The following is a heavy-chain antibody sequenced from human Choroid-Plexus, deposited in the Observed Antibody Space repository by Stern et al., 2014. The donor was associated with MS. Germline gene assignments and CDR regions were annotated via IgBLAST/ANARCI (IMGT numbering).Heavy chain of an antibody. V-gene: IGHV3-30*18. J-gene: IGHJ5*02. CDR3: AKDRQCLTYFFDH. Sequence: VQLEESGGGVVQPGRPLRLSCVASGFTFGSCAMHWVRQAPGKGLEWVAGVSYDGSNKYYADSVKGRFTISRDNSQNTLYMQMSSLRPEDTAVYYCAKDRQCLTYFFDHWGQGSLVTVSS. CDR2: VSYDGSNK. CDR1: GFTFGSCA. D-gene: IGHD2-8*01.